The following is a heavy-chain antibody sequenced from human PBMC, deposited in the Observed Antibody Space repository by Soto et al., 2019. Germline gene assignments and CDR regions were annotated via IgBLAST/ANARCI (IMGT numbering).Heavy chain of an antibody. J-gene: IGHJ6*02. D-gene: IGHD6-25*01. Sequence: QVQLQQWGAGLLKPSETLSLTCAVYGGSFSGYYWSWIRQPPGKGLECIGEINHRGSTNYNPSLKRRVTISVDTSKNQFSLKLNSVTAADTAVYYCARGSRVKIPAASGRDYYYHGLDVWGQGTAVTVSS. CDR1: GGSFSGYY. CDR3: ARGSRVKIPAASGRDYYYHGLDV. V-gene: IGHV4-34*01. CDR2: INHRGST.